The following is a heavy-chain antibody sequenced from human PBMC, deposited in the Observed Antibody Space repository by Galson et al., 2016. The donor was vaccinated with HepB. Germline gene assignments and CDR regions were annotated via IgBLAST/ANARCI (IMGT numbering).Heavy chain of an antibody. V-gene: IGHV3-33*01. CDR3: ARGGSGSYYKGEDYYYGMDV. D-gene: IGHD3-10*01. Sequence: SLRLSCAASGFTFSSYAMHWVRQAPGKGLEWVAVIRYDGSSKYYTDSVKGQFTISRDNSKNTLNLQMNSLRAEDTAMYYCARGGSGSYYKGEDYYYGMDVWGQGTTVIVSS. CDR1: GFTFSSYA. CDR2: IRYDGSSK. J-gene: IGHJ6*02.